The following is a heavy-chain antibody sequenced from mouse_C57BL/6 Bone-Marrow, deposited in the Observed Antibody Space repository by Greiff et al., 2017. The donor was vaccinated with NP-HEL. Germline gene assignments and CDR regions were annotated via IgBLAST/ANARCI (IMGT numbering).Heavy chain of an antibody. V-gene: IGHV5-9-1*02. J-gene: IGHJ1*03. CDR3: TRLGHWYFDV. CDR2: ISSGGDYI. CDR1: GFTFSSYA. D-gene: IGHD4-1*01. Sequence: EVKVVESGEGLVKPGGSLKLSCAASGFTFSSYAMSWVRQTPEKRLEWVAYISSGGDYIYYADTVKGRFTISRDNARNTLYLQMSSLKSEDTAMYYCTRLGHWYFDVWGTGTTVTVSS.